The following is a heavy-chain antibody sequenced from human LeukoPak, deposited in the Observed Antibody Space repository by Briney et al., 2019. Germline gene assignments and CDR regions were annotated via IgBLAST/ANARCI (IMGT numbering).Heavy chain of an antibody. CDR1: GYTFTGYY. CDR2: INPNSGGT. CDR3: ARAKAYCGGDCYSSEYFQH. V-gene: IGHV1-2*02. J-gene: IGHJ1*01. D-gene: IGHD2-21*02. Sequence: ASVKVSCKASGYTFTGYYMHWVRHAPGQGLEWMGWINPNSGGTNYAQKFQGRVTMTRDTSISTAYMELSRLRSDDTAVYYCARAKAYCGGDCYSSEYFQHWGQGTLVTVSS.